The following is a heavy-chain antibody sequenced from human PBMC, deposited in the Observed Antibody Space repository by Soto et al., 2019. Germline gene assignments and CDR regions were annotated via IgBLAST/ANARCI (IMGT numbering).Heavy chain of an antibody. V-gene: IGHV4-59*01. CDR2: IYYSGST. Sequence: SETLSLTCTVSGGSISSYYWSWIRQPPGKGLEWIGYIYYSGSTNYNPSLKSRVTISVDTSKNQFSLKLSSVTAADTAVYYCARASYYDSSGYYFDLSSWGQGTLVTVSS. CDR1: GGSISSYY. CDR3: ARASYYDSSGYYFDLSS. D-gene: IGHD3-22*01. J-gene: IGHJ5*02.